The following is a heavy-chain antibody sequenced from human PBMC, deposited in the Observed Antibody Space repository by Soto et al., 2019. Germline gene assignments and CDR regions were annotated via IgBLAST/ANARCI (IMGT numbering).Heavy chain of an antibody. J-gene: IGHJ4*02. CDR1: GGSISSSNW. Sequence: QVQLQESGPGLVKTSGTLALTCAVSGGSISSSNWWSWVRQPPGMRLEWIGETHHSGTTNYNPSLKSRVPISVDKSKNQFSRKLSSVTAADTALYYCAREGSGSAFGGYWGQGTLVTVSS. CDR3: AREGSGSAFGGY. CDR2: THHSGTT. V-gene: IGHV4-4*02. D-gene: IGHD3-10*01.